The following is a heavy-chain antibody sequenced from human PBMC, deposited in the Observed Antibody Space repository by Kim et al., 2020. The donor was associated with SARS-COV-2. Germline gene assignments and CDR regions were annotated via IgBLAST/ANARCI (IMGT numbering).Heavy chain of an antibody. CDR1: GGSFSGYY. CDR3: ARGVRWLYYFDY. D-gene: IGHD5-12*01. J-gene: IGHJ4*02. CDR2: INHSGST. V-gene: IGHV4-34*01. Sequence: SETLSLTCAVYGGSFSGYYWSWIRQPPGKGLEWIGEINHSGSTNYNPSPKSRVTIAVDTSKNQFSLKLSSVTAADTAVYYCARGVRWLYYFDYWGKGNLVTVSS.